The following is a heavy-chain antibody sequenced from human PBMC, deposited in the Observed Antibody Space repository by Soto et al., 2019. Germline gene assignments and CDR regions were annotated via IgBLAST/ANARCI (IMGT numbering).Heavy chain of an antibody. CDR3: AKEIGRRPLYFFDS. Sequence: GGSLRLSCSSSTLTLSNYAMSWVRQAPGKGLEWVAGLSGNGATTLHADSVKGRFIISRDNSKNTPSLQMDSLRAEDTAIYYCAKEIGRRPLYFFDSWGQGTLVTVSS. CDR1: TLTLSNYA. V-gene: IGHV3-23*01. CDR2: LSGNGATT. J-gene: IGHJ4*02. D-gene: IGHD6-6*01.